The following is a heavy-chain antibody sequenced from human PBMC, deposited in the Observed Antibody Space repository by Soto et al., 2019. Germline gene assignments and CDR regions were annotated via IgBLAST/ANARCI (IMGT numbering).Heavy chain of an antibody. D-gene: IGHD1-7*01. CDR1: GFTFSNAW. CDR3: TTDLEGLELAGGSYYYCGMDV. V-gene: IGHV3-15*01. Sequence: GGSRRLACAASGFTFSNAWMSWVSQAPGKGLEGVGRIKSKTDGGTTDYAAPVKGRFTISRDESKNTLYLQMNSLKTEDTAVYYCTTDLEGLELAGGSYYYCGMDVWGQGTRVTVSS. CDR2: IKSKTDGGTT. J-gene: IGHJ6*02.